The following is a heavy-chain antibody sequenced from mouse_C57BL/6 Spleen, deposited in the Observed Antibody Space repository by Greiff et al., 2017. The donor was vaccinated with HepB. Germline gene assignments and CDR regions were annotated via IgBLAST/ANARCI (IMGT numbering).Heavy chain of an antibody. V-gene: IGHV1-82*01. CDR1: GYAFSSSW. CDR2: IYPGDGDT. CDR3: ARIGTEYYFDY. J-gene: IGHJ2*01. Sequence: QVQLQQSGPELVKPGASVKISCKASGYAFSSSWMNWVKQRPGKGLEWIGRIYPGDGDTNYNGKFKGKATLTADKSSSTAYMQLSSLTSEDSAVYFCARIGTEYYFDYWGQGTTLTVSS. D-gene: IGHD2-14*01.